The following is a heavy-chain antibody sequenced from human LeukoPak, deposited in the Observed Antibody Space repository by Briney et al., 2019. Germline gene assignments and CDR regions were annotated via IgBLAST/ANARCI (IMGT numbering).Heavy chain of an antibody. Sequence: GSLRLXXAASGFXXSSYAMHWVRQAPGKGLEWVAVISYDGSNKYYADSVKGRFTISRDNSKNTLYLQMNSLRAEDTAVYYCARSLVVAATPFRAWGQGTLVTVSS. CDR1: GFXXSSYA. J-gene: IGHJ5*02. CDR2: ISYDGSNK. V-gene: IGHV3-30-3*01. CDR3: ARSLVVAATPFRA. D-gene: IGHD2-15*01.